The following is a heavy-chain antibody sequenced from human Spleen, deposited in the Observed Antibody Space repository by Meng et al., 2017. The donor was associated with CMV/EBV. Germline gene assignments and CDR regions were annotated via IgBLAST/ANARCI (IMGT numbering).Heavy chain of an antibody. CDR1: GFTFSSYA. CDR3: AKEARIYDFWSGYPLYYYYYGMDV. J-gene: IGHJ6*02. D-gene: IGHD3-3*01. Sequence: GGSLRLSCAASGFTFSSYAMSWVRQAPGKGLEWVSLISWDGGSTYYADSVKGRFTISRDNSKNSLYLQMNSLRTEDTALYYCAKEARIYDFWSGYPLYYYYYGMDVWGQGTTVTVSS. CDR2: ISWDGGST. V-gene: IGHV3-43*01.